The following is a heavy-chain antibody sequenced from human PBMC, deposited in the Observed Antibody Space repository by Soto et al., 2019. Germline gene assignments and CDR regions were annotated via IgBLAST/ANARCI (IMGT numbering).Heavy chain of an antibody. CDR2: IERDDDDK. D-gene: IGHD1-20*01. Sequence: SGPTLVNPTETLTLTCTFSGFSLSSPGMCVSWIRQPPGKALEWLALIERDDDDKYYSTSLKTRLTISKDIRKNQVVLTMANMDPADTGTYYCARSIRGPRRFNGMDVWGQGTTVTVS. J-gene: IGHJ6*02. V-gene: IGHV2-70*13. CDR3: ARSIRGPRRFNGMDV. CDR1: GFSLSSPGMC.